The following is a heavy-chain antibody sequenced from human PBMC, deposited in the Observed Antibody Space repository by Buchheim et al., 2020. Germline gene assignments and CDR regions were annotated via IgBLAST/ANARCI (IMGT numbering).Heavy chain of an antibody. CDR1: RFTFTSYG. CDR2: ISYDGGNK. D-gene: IGHD4-17*01. V-gene: IGHV3-30-3*01. CDR3: ARDKDGDFDYYYYYGMDV. Sequence: QVQLVESGGGVVQPGRSLRLSCAASRFTFTSYGMHWVRQAPGKGLEWVAIISYDGGNKYYGDSVKGRFTISRDNSKKTLYLQMNSLRAEDTAVYYCARDKDGDFDYYYYYGMDVWGQGTT. J-gene: IGHJ6*02.